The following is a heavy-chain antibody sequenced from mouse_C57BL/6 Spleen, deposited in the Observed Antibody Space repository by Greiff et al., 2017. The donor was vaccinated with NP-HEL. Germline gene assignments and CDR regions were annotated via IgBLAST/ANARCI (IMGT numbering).Heavy chain of an antibody. CDR1: GYTFTSYW. D-gene: IGHD1-1*01. CDR3: ARYYGSSPHYAMDY. CDR2: IDPSDSET. V-gene: IGHV1-52*01. J-gene: IGHJ4*01. Sequence: VQLQQPGAELVRPGSSVKLSCKASGYTFTSYWMHWVKQRPIQGLEWIGNIDPSDSETHYNQKFKDKATLTVDKSSSTAYMQLSSLTSEDSAVYYCARYYGSSPHYAMDYWGRGTSVTVSS.